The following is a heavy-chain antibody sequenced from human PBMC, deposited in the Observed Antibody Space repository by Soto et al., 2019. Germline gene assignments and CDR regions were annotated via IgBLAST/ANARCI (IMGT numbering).Heavy chain of an antibody. CDR1: GFTFSSYG. CDR3: ASGRGYSYGSLDY. Sequence: GGSLRLSCAASGFTFSSYGMHWVRQAPGKGLEWVAVIWYDGGDKYYVDSVKGRFTISRDNSKNTLYLQMNSLTAEDTAVYYCASGRGYSYGSLDYWGQGTLVTVSS. D-gene: IGHD5-18*01. CDR2: IWYDGGDK. V-gene: IGHV3-33*01. J-gene: IGHJ4*02.